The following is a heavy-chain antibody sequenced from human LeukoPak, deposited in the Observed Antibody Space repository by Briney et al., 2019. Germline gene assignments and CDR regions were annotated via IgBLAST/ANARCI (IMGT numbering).Heavy chain of an antibody. CDR3: AKVPGTAMVWPYYFDY. CDR1: GFTFDDYA. CDR2: ISWDGGST. D-gene: IGHD5-18*01. Sequence: GGSLRLSCAASGFTFDDYAMHWVRQAPGKGLEWVSLISWDGGSTYYADSVTGRFTMTRDHSKNSLYLQMNSLRTEDTALYYCAKVPGTAMVWPYYFDYWGQGTLVTVSS. J-gene: IGHJ4*02. V-gene: IGHV3-43*02.